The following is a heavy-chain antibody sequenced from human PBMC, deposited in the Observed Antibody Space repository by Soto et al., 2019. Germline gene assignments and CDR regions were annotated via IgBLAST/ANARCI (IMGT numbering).Heavy chain of an antibody. Sequence: EVQLVESGGGLVQPGGSLRLSCAASGFTVSSSYLGWVRQAPGKGLEWVSSIYIDGMTYYADSVRGRFTISTDNFKDTLYLQMHSLRVDDTAMYYCARHVGSYWYFDLWGRGTLVTVSS. CDR2: IYIDGMT. J-gene: IGHJ2*01. CDR1: GFTVSSSY. D-gene: IGHD1-26*01. V-gene: IGHV3-66*04. CDR3: ARHVGSYWYFDL.